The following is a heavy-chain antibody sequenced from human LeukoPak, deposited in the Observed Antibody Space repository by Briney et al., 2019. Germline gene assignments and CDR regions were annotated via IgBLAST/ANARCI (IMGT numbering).Heavy chain of an antibody. CDR2: MNPNSGNT. CDR1: GYTFTSYD. V-gene: IGHV1-8*03. CDR3: ARLSGDSLFRYRFDP. D-gene: IGHD4-17*01. J-gene: IGHJ5*02. Sequence: ASVKVSCKASGYTFTSYDINWVRQATGQGLEWMGWMNPNSGNTGYAQKFQGRVTITRNTSISTAYMELSSLRSEDTVVYYCARLSGDSLFRYRFDPWGQGTLVTVSS.